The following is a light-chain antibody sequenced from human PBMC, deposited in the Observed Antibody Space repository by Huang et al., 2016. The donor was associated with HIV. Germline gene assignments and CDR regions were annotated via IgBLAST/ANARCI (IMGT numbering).Light chain of an antibody. Sequence: DIQMTQSPSSLSAPIGDRVIITCRASQDIGRLLNWYQQKPGKAPQLLIYEAAVLQTGVPSRFSGSGSGTHFTLTIRSLLPEDFATYYCQQSYSPSPFTFGLGTILDI. CDR3: QQSYSPSPFT. CDR1: QDIGRL. J-gene: IGKJ2*01. CDR2: EAA. V-gene: IGKV1-39*01.